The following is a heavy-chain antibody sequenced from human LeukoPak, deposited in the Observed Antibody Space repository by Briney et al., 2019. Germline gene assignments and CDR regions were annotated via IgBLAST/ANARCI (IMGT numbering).Heavy chain of an antibody. Sequence: SETLSLTCTVSGGSISSSSYYWGWIRQPPGKGLEWIGSIYYSGSTYYNPSLKSRVTISVDTSKNQFSLKLSSVTAADTAVYYCARVLWFGEHYYYMDVWGKGTTVTISS. J-gene: IGHJ6*03. V-gene: IGHV4-39*07. CDR2: IYYSGST. D-gene: IGHD3-10*01. CDR3: ARVLWFGEHYYYMDV. CDR1: GGSISSSSYY.